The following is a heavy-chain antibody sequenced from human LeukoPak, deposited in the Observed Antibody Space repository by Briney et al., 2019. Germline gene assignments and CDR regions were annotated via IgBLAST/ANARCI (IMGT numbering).Heavy chain of an antibody. Sequence: PSQTLSLTCTVSGGSISSSSYYWGWIRQPPGKGLEWIGSIYYSGSTYYNPSLKSRVTISVDTSKNQFSLKLSSVTAADTAVYYCARDHPHYYYDSSGYFDYWGQGTLVTVSS. D-gene: IGHD3-22*01. CDR3: ARDHPHYYYDSSGYFDY. V-gene: IGHV4-39*07. CDR1: GGSISSSSYY. J-gene: IGHJ4*02. CDR2: IYYSGST.